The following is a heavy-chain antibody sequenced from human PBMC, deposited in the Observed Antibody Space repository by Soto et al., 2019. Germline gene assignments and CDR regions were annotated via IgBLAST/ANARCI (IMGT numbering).Heavy chain of an antibody. J-gene: IGHJ4*02. CDR2: MNPNSGKT. Sequence: ASVKVSCKASGYTFTSYDINWVRQATGQGLEWMGWMNPNSGKTGYAQKFQGRVTMTRNESMSTAYMELSSLRSEDTAVYYCVSNGPFYGSGSYSEPFDYWGQGTLVTVSS. CDR3: VSNGPFYGSGSYSEPFDY. V-gene: IGHV1-8*01. CDR1: GYTFTSYD. D-gene: IGHD3-10*01.